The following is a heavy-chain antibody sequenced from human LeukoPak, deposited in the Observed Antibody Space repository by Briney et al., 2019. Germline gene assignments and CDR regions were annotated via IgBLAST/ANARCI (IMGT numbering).Heavy chain of an antibody. J-gene: IGHJ4*02. Sequence: GGSLRLSCAASGFTVITNDMTWVRQAPGKELEWVSVLYSDGNTKYADSVQGRFTISRDNSKNTLYLEMNSLRPDDTAVYYSVRGEETLAANTLAYWGQGTLVTVSS. V-gene: IGHV3-53*01. CDR3: VRGEETLAANTLAY. D-gene: IGHD3-16*01. CDR2: LYSDGNT. CDR1: GFTVITND.